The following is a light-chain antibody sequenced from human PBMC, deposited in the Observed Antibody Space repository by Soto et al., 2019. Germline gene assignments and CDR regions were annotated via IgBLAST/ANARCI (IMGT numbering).Light chain of an antibody. CDR2: DAS. V-gene: IGKV3-11*01. J-gene: IGKJ5*01. CDR1: QSVDKD. CDR3: QQRSSWPRIT. Sequence: EIVMTQSPATLSVSPGEGATLSCRPSQSVDKDLAWYRQKPGQAPSLLVYDASTRATGVPARFSGSGSGTDFTLTISSLEPDDFAVYYCQQRSSWPRITFGQGTRLEIK.